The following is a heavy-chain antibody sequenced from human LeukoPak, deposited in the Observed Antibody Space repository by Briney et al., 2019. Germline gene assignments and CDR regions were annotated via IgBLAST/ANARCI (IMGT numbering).Heavy chain of an antibody. Sequence: GGSLRLSCAASGFTFSSYAMSWVRQAPGKGLEWVSAISGSGGSTYYADSVKGRFTISRDNSKNTLELHMNSLRADDTAVYYCAKDYRIDGYNHFDYWGQGILVTVSS. J-gene: IGHJ4*02. CDR2: ISGSGGST. CDR3: AKDYRIDGYNHFDY. CDR1: GFTFSSYA. V-gene: IGHV3-23*01. D-gene: IGHD5-24*01.